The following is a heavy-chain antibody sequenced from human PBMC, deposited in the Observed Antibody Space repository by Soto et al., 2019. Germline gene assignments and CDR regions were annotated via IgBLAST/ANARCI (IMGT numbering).Heavy chain of an antibody. Sequence: EVQVLESGGGLAQPGRSLRLSCAVSGLSFSSYAMTWVRQSPGKGLEWVSSISRSGNSTYSADSVRGRFTISRDNSKNTLYLQMNSLRDEDTAVYYCAKHAKILDWLPTSYYFDFWGQGTLVTVSS. CDR3: AKHAKILDWLPTSYYFDF. CDR2: ISRSGNST. V-gene: IGHV3-23*01. J-gene: IGHJ4*02. CDR1: GLSFSSYA. D-gene: IGHD3-9*01.